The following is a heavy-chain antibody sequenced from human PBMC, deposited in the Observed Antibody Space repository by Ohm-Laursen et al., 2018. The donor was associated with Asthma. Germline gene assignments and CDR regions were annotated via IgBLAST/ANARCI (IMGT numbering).Heavy chain of an antibody. V-gene: IGHV3-21*01. D-gene: IGHD7-27*01. CDR1: GFTFSHYS. CDR3: ARDLTGYGMDV. CDR2: ISSSSSYI. Sequence: SLRLSCAASGFTFSHYSMNWVRQAPGKGLEWVSSISSSSSYIHYADSVKGRFTISRDNAKNSLYLQMNSLRAEDTAVYYCARDLTGYGMDVWGQGTTVTVSS. J-gene: IGHJ6*02.